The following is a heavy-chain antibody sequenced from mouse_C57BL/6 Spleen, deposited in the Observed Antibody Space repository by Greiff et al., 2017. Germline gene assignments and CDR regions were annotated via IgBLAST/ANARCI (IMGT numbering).Heavy chain of an antibody. V-gene: IGHV1-76*01. D-gene: IGHD3-2*02. J-gene: IGHJ3*01. Sequence: QVQLQQSGAELVRPGASVKLSCKASGYTFTDYYINWVKQRPGQGLEWIARIYPGSGNTYYNEKFKGKATLTAEKSSSTAYMQLSSLTSEDSAVYFCARSVGSSGYGFAYWGQGTLVTVSA. CDR2: IYPGSGNT. CDR3: ARSVGSSGYGFAY. CDR1: GYTFTDYY.